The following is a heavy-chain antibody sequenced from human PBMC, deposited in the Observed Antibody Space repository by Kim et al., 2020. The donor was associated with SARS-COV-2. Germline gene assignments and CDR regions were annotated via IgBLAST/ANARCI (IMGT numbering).Heavy chain of an antibody. CDR2: ISYDGSNK. CDR1: GFTFSSYG. V-gene: IGHV3-30*03. J-gene: IGHJ4*02. D-gene: IGHD3-22*01. Sequence: GGSLRLSCAASGFTFSSYGMYWVRQAPGKGLEWVAVISYDGSNKYYADSVKGRFTISRDNSKNTLYLQMNSLRAEDTAVYYCARGYDSSGYYYVFDYWGQGTLVTVSS. CDR3: ARGYDSSGYYYVFDY.